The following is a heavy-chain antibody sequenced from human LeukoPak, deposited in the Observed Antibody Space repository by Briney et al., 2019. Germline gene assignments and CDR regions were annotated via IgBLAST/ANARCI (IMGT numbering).Heavy chain of an antibody. CDR1: GYSISSGYY. V-gene: IGHV4-38-2*01. CDR2: IYHSGST. D-gene: IGHD6-13*01. Sequence: PSETLSLTCAVSGYSISSGYYWGWIRQPPGKGLEWIGSIYHSGSTYYNPSLKSRVTISVDTSKNQFSLKLSSVTAADTAVYYCARHYRYSSSPGALCYWGQGTLVTVSS. J-gene: IGHJ4*02. CDR3: ARHYRYSSSPGALCY.